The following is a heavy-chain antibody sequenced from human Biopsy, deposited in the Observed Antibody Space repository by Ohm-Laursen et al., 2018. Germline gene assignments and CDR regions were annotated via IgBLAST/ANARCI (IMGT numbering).Heavy chain of an antibody. J-gene: IGHJ4*02. CDR3: ASYDEAGGYFAY. D-gene: IGHD2-8*02. CDR2: ISANGATS. V-gene: IGHV3-23*01. Sequence: SLRLSCAASGFTYTTFAMSWVRQAPGKGPEWVSTISANGATSYYADSVKGRFTISRDNSKNTLYLQLNSLRAEDTALYYCASYDEAGGYFAYWGQGALVTVSS. CDR1: GFTYTTFA.